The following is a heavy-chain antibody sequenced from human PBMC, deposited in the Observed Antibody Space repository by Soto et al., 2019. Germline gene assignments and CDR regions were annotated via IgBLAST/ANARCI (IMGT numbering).Heavy chain of an antibody. Sequence: EVQLLESGGGLVQPGGSLRLSCAASGFTFSSYAMSWVRRAPGKGLEWVSAISGGGGSTYYADSVKGRFTISRDNSKSTLYLQMNSLRAEDTAVYYCAKARGIPASPNYFDYWGQGTLVTVSS. CDR2: ISGGGGST. CDR1: GFTFSSYA. D-gene: IGHD6-13*01. V-gene: IGHV3-23*01. J-gene: IGHJ4*02. CDR3: AKARGIPASPNYFDY.